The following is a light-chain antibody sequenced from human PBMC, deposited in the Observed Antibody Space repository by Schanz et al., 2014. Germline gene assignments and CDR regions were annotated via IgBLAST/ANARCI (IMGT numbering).Light chain of an antibody. J-gene: IGKJ1*01. Sequence: DIQMTQSPSSLSASVGDRVTITCRTSQSISDYLNWYQQRPGKAPKLLIYAASTLQSGVPSRFSGSGSGTDFTLTISSLHPEDFGTYYCQQFITTPTFGQGTKVEIK. CDR1: QSISDY. CDR3: QQFITTPT. V-gene: IGKV1-39*01. CDR2: AAS.